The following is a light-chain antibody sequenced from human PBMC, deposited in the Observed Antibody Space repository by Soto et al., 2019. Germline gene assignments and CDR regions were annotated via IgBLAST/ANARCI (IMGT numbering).Light chain of an antibody. Sequence: ALTQPASVSGSPGQSITISCTGSSSDVGGYDYVSWYQQHPGKAPKFMIYEVSNRPSGVSHRFSGSKSGNTASLTISGLQAEDEADYYCTSYTTTSTYVFGTGTKVTVL. V-gene: IGLV2-14*01. J-gene: IGLJ1*01. CDR2: EVS. CDR1: SSDVGGYDY. CDR3: TSYTTTSTYV.